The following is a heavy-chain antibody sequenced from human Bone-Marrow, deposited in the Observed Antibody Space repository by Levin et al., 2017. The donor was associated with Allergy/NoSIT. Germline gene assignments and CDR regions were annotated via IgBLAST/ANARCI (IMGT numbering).Heavy chain of an antibody. CDR2: ISDSGDST. CDR3: ATSVTGPGYFDF. Sequence: ETLSLTCAASGFTFSNYGVSWVRQTPGKGLEWVSSISDSGDSTIHADSVKGRFTISRDNSKNTLYLHMNSLRAEDTAVYYCATSVTGPGYFDFWGQGTPVTVSS. J-gene: IGHJ4*02. V-gene: IGHV3-23*01. D-gene: IGHD6-19*01. CDR1: GFTFSNYG.